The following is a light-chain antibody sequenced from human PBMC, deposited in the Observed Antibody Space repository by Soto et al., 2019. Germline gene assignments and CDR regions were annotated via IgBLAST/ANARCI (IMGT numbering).Light chain of an antibody. CDR1: SSDVGSYKD. CDR2: DVS. V-gene: IGLV2-11*01. J-gene: IGLJ1*01. CDR3: CAYADTFYV. Sequence: QSVLTQPRSVSGSPGQSVTISCTGTSSDVGSYKDVSWYQHHPGKVPKLMIYDVSERPSGVPDRFSGSKSGNTASLTISGLQDEDEAIYYCCAYADTFYVFGTGTKATVL.